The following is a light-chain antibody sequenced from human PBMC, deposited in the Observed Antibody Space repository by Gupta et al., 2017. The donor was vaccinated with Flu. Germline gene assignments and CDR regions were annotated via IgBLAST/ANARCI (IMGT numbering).Light chain of an antibody. CDR1: SSNIGAGYD. V-gene: IGLV1-40*01. CDR3: QSYDNRLSASV. J-gene: IGLJ1*01. Sequence: QSVLTQPPSVSGAPGQRVTISCPGTSSNIGAGYDVHWYQQLPGTAPKVLIYGNTNRPSGVPDRFSGSKSGTSASLAITGLQAEDEADYYCQSYDNRLSASVFGAGTKVTVL. CDR2: GNT.